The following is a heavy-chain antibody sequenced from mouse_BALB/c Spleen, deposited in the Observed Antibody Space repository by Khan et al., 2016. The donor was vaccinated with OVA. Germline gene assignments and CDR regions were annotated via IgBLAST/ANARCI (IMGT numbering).Heavy chain of an antibody. CDR1: GFSLTSYG. CDR3: ARNREPDYFDY. V-gene: IGHV2-9*02. CDR2: IWACGSI. J-gene: IGHJ2*01. Sequence: QVQLKESGPGLVAPSQSLSITCTVSGFSLTSYGVHWVRQPPGKGLEWLGVIWACGSINSNSALMSRLSISKDNSKSQVFLKMNSLQTDDTAMYFCARNREPDYFDYWGQGTTLTVSS.